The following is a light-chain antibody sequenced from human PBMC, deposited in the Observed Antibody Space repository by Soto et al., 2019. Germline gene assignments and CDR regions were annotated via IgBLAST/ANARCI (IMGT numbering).Light chain of an antibody. CDR1: QSVDNY. V-gene: IGKV3-11*01. CDR2: DVS. J-gene: IGKJ3*01. Sequence: EIVLTQSPATLSLSPGERATLSCRASQSVDNYLAWYQQKPGQAPRLLIYDVSTRATGTPASFSVSGSGPDFTLSISSIEPDDFAVYYCQQRSNRPRFTLGPGTKVDIK. CDR3: QQRSNRPRFT.